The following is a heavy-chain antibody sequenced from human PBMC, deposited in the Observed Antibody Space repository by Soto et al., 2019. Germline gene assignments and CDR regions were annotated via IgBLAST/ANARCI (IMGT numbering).Heavy chain of an antibody. CDR1: GFTVPIYC. CDR2: ISYDGVTQ. V-gene: IGHV3-30*18. CDR3: AKDPYYDFSSGRPLYFDY. D-gene: IGHD3-3*01. J-gene: IGHJ4*02. Sequence: QVQLLESGGGVVQPGRSLGLSCVGSGFTVPIYCIHWVRQAPGKGMEWVAFISYDGVTQDYSGSVKGRFSVSRDNSKNTIYLQMNSLRPDDSGVYYCAKDPYYDFSSGRPLYFDYWGRGTLVTVSS.